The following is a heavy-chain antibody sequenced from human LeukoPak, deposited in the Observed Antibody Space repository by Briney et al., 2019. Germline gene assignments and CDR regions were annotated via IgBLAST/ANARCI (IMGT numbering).Heavy chain of an antibody. V-gene: IGHV3-23*01. CDR2: ISGSGGST. J-gene: IGHJ3*02. Sequence: PGGSLRLSCAASGFTFSSYAMSWIRQAPGKGLEWVSAISGSGGSTYYADSVKGRFTISRDNSKNTLYLQMNSLRAEDTAVYYCAKGLIGYYDFWSGGWPPHDAFDIWGQGTMVTVSS. CDR3: AKGLIGYYDFWSGGWPPHDAFDI. CDR1: GFTFSSYA. D-gene: IGHD3-3*01.